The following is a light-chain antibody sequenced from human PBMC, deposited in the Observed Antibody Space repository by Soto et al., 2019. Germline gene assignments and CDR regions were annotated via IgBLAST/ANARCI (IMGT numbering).Light chain of an antibody. J-gene: IGLJ2*01. V-gene: IGLV1-40*01. CDR3: QSYDISLSGYVV. CDR1: NSNIGAGYD. CDR2: AKT. Sequence: QSVLTQPPSVSGAPGQRVTISCTGNNSNIGAGYDVHGYQHLPGTAPKLLIYAKTSRPSGVPDRFSGSRSGTSASLAITGLQAEDEADYYCQSYDISLSGYVVFGGGTKVTVL.